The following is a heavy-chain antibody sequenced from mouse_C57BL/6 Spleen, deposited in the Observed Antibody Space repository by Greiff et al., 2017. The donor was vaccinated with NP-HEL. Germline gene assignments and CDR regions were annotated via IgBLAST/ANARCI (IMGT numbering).Heavy chain of an antibody. CDR1: GYTFTDYY. D-gene: IGHD1-3*01. Sequence: VQLQQSGPVLVKPGASVKMSCKASGYTFTDYYMNWVKQSHGKSLEWIGVINPYNGGTSYNQKFKGKATLTVDKSSSTAYMELNSLTSEDSAVYYCARRNNSYVDYWGQGTTLTVSS. CDR3: ARRNNSYVDY. V-gene: IGHV1-19*01. CDR2: INPYNGGT. J-gene: IGHJ2*01.